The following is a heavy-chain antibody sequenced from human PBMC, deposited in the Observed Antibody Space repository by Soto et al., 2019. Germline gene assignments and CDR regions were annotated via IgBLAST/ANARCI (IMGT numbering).Heavy chain of an antibody. CDR2: IYYSGRT. Sequence: QVQLQESGPGLVKPSETLSLTCTVSGGSISSYYWSWIRQPPGKGLEWIGYIYYSGRTNYNPSLKSRGTISVDASKNQFSLNLSSVTAADTAVYYCARGYCSSTICYIWDDWFDPWGQGTLVTVSS. D-gene: IGHD2-2*02. CDR1: GGSISSYY. CDR3: ARGYCSSTICYIWDDWFDP. V-gene: IGHV4-59*01. J-gene: IGHJ5*02.